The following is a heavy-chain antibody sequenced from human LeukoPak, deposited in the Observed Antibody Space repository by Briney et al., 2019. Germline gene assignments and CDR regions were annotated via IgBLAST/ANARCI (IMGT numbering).Heavy chain of an antibody. J-gene: IGHJ6*02. CDR1: GGSISSYY. Sequence: SETLSPTCTVSGGSISSYYWSWIRQPAGKGLEWIGRIYTSGSTNYNPSLKSRVTMSVDTSKNQFSLKLSSVTAADTAVYYCARDLEGGRYYYYGMDVWGQGTTVTVSS. D-gene: IGHD1-1*01. V-gene: IGHV4-4*07. CDR2: IYTSGST. CDR3: ARDLEGGRYYYYGMDV.